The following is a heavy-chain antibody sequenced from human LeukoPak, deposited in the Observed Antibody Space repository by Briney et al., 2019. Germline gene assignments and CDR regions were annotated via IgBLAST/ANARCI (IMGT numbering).Heavy chain of an antibody. V-gene: IGHV3-21*01. CDR1: GVTFSSYS. CDR3: ASYYDILPGYSD. CDR2: ISSSSSYI. D-gene: IGHD3-9*01. Sequence: GGSLRLSCAASGVTFSSYSMNWVRQAPGKGREWVSSISSSSSYIYYADSVKGRFTISRDNAKNSLYLQMTSLRAEDTAVYYCASYYDILPGYSDWGQGTLVTVSS. J-gene: IGHJ4*02.